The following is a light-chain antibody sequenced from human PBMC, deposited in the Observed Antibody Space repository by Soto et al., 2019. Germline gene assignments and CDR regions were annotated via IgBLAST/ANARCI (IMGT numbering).Light chain of an antibody. CDR1: QSVSISY. V-gene: IGKV3-20*01. CDR2: GAT. CDR3: QQYGTSPYT. J-gene: IGKJ2*01. Sequence: EIVLTQSPGTLSLSPGDSATLSCRASQSVSISYLGWYQQKPGQAPRLLIYGATNRASGTPDRFSGSASGTDFTLTISRLEPEDSAMYYCQQYGTSPYTFGQGTKLEIK.